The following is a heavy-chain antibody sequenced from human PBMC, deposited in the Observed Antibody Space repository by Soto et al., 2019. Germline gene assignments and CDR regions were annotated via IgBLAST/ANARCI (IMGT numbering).Heavy chain of an antibody. CDR3: ARGELRFWFDP. CDR2: IYYSGST. V-gene: IGHV4-31*03. D-gene: IGHD1-26*01. Sequence: PSETLSLTCTVSGGSISSGGYYWSWIRQHPGKGLEWIGYIYYSGSTYYNPSLKSRVTLSVDTSKNQFSLKVSSVTAADTAVYHCARGELRFWFDPWGQGTLVT. J-gene: IGHJ5*02. CDR1: GGSISSGGYY.